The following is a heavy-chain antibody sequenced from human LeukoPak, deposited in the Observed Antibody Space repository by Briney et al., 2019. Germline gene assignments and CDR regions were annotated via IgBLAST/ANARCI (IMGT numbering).Heavy chain of an antibody. CDR3: ARVSEEIAAAGSPLDY. J-gene: IGHJ4*02. D-gene: IGHD6-13*01. Sequence: PWASVKVSCKASGYTFTSYGISWVRQAPGQGLEWMGWISAYNGNTNYAQKLQGRVTMTTDTSTSTAYMELRSLRSDNTAVYYCARVSEEIAAAGSPLDYWGQGTLVTVSS. V-gene: IGHV1-18*01. CDR2: ISAYNGNT. CDR1: GYTFTSYG.